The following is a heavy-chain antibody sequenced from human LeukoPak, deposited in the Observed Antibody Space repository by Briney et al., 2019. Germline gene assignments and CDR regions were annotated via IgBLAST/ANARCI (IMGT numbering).Heavy chain of an antibody. CDR1: GGSISSSSYY. CDR3: ARVPTGAGYYYYYMDV. V-gene: IGHV4-39*07. CDR2: IYYSGST. Sequence: SETLSLTCTVSGGSISSSSYYWGWIRQPPGKGLEWIGSIYYSGSTYYNPPLKSRVTISVDTSKNQFSLKLSSVTAADTAVYYCARVPTGAGYYYYYMDVWGKGTTVTVSS. J-gene: IGHJ6*03.